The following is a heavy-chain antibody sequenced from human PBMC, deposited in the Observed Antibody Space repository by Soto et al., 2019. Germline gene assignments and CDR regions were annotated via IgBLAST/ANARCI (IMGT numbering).Heavy chain of an antibody. J-gene: IGHJ5*02. Sequence: QVQLVRSGAEVKKPGASVKVSCKASGYTFTSYAMHWVRQAPGQRLEWMGWINAGNGNAKYSQKFQGRVTITRDTSASTANMELSSLRSEDTAVYYCARGFSGCDADWFDPWGQGTLVTVSS. D-gene: IGHD2-21*02. CDR1: GYTFTSYA. CDR3: ARGFSGCDADWFDP. CDR2: INAGNGNA. V-gene: IGHV1-3*01.